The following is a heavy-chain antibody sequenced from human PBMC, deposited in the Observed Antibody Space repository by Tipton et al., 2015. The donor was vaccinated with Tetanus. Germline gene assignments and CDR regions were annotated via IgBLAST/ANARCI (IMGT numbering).Heavy chain of an antibody. Sequence: SLRLSCAASGFTFSSYAMSWVRQAPGKRLEWVSAISGSGGSTYYADSVKGRFTISRDNSKNTLYLQMNSLRAEDTAVYYCAKTGVYGAHFDYWGQGTLVTVSS. D-gene: IGHD4-17*01. J-gene: IGHJ4*02. CDR1: GFTFSSYA. V-gene: IGHV3-23*01. CDR3: AKTGVYGAHFDY. CDR2: ISGSGGST.